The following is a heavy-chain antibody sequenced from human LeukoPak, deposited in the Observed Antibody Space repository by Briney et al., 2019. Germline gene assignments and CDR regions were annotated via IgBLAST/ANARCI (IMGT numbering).Heavy chain of an antibody. J-gene: IGHJ6*03. V-gene: IGHV1-69*05. CDR3: ASSCSSTSCYDDYYYYMDV. D-gene: IGHD2-2*01. Sequence: ASVKVSCKASGGTFSSYAISWVRQAPGQGLEWMGGIIPIFGTANYAQKFQGRVTITTDESTSTAYMELSSLRSEDTAVYYCASSCSSTSCYDDYYYYMDVWGKGTTVTVSS. CDR2: IIPIFGTA. CDR1: GGTFSSYA.